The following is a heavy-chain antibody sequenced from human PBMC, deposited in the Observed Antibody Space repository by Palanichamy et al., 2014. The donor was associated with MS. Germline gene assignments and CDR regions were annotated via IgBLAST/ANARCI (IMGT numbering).Heavy chain of an antibody. V-gene: IGHV4-61*01. CDR1: GGSVSSGSHY. CDR2: ISYSGST. CDR3: ANYDDYGWGRFDP. J-gene: IGHJ5*02. D-gene: IGHD4-17*01. Sequence: VQLQESDPGLVKPSETLSLTCIVSGGSVSSGSHYWSWIRQAPGKGLEWIGYISYSGSTNYNPSLKSRVTILVDTSKNQVSLRLSSVTAADTAVYYCANYDDYGWGRFDPWGQGTLVTVSS.